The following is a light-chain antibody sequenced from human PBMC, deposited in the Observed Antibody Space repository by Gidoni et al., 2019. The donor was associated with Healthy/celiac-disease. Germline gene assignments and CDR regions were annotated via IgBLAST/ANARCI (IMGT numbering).Light chain of an antibody. Sequence: QSALTQPASVAGSPRQSITISCTGTSSDVGGYNYVSWYQQHPGKAPKLMIYEVSNRPAGVSNRFSGSKSGNTASLTISGLQAEDEADYYWSSYTSSSTYVFGTGTKVTVL. CDR2: EVS. CDR1: SSDVGGYNY. V-gene: IGLV2-14*01. CDR3: SSYTSSSTYV. J-gene: IGLJ1*01.